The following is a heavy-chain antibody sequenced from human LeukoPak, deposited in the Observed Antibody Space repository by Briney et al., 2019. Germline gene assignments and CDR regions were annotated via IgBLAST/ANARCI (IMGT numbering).Heavy chain of an antibody. CDR3: AREVGNYLAYFDY. CDR1: SGFISTYY. J-gene: IGHJ4*02. CDR2: IYTSGYT. Sequence: SETLSLTCSVSSGFISTYYWTWIRQPAGKGLEWIGRIYTSGYTYYNPSLKSRVTMSVDTSKNQFSLKLTSVTAADTAVYYCAREVGNYLAYFDYWGQGTLVTVSS. V-gene: IGHV4-4*07. D-gene: IGHD2/OR15-2a*01.